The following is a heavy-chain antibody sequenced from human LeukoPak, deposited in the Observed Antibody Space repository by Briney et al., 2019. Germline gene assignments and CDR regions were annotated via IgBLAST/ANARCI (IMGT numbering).Heavy chain of an antibody. J-gene: IGHJ4*02. V-gene: IGHV3-11*04. CDR3: ARRIIRRGAGIDY. D-gene: IGHD3-3*01. CDR2: ISTSGSTI. CDR1: EFTFSDYH. Sequence: GGSLRLSCAVSEFTFSDYHMNWIRQAPGKGLEWVSYISTSGSTIYYSDSVKGRFTISRDNTQNSLYLQMNSPRAEDTAVYYCARRIIRRGAGIDYWGQGTLVTVSS.